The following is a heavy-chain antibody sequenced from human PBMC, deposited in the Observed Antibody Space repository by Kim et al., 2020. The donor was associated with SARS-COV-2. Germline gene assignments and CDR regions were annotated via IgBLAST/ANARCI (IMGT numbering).Heavy chain of an antibody. D-gene: IGHD5-12*01. V-gene: IGHV3-21*01. CDR3: ARDSGDWGWLRRYAFDI. Sequence: GGSLRLSCAASGFTFSTYSMNWVRQAPGKGLEWVSSISSSSSYIYYADSVKGRFTISRDNAKNSLSLQMNSLRAEDTAVYYCARDSGDWGWLRRYAFDIWGQGTMVTVSS. CDR2: ISSSSSYI. CDR1: GFTFSTYS. J-gene: IGHJ3*02.